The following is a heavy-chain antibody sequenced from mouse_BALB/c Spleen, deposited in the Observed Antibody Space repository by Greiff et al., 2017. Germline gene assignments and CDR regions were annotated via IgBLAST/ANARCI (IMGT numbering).Heavy chain of an antibody. J-gene: IGHJ4*01. V-gene: IGHV2-5-1*01. Sequence: QVQLQQSGPSLVQPSQSLSITCTVSGFSLTSYGVHWVRQSPGKGLEWLGVIWRGGSTDYNAAFMSRLSITKDNSKSQVFFKMNSLQADDTAIYYCAKNRDYGHYYAMDYWGQGTSVTVSS. D-gene: IGHD2-4*01. CDR1: GFSLTSYG. CDR2: IWRGGST. CDR3: AKNRDYGHYYAMDY.